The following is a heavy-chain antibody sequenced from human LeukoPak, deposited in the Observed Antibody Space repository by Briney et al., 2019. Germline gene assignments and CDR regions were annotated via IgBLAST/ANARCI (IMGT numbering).Heavy chain of an antibody. D-gene: IGHD5-24*01. V-gene: IGHV4-34*01. Sequence: PSETLSLTCAVYGGSFSGYYWSWIRQPPGKGLEWIGEINHSGSTNYNPSLKSRVTISVDTSKNQFSLKLRSVTAADTAVYYCASPYNFDYWGQGTLVTVSS. J-gene: IGHJ4*02. CDR1: GGSFSGYY. CDR3: ASPYNFDY. CDR2: INHSGST.